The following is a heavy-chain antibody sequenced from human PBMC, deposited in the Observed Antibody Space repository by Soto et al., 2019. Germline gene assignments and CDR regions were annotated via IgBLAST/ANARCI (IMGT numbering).Heavy chain of an antibody. CDR3: ARALFGGGPGANWFDP. V-gene: IGHV3-30-3*01. Sequence: GGSLRLSCAASGFTFSSYAMHWVRQAPGKGLEWVAVISYDGSNKYYADSVKGRFTISRDNSKNTLYLQMNSLGAEDTAVYYCARALFGGGPGANWFDPWGQGTLVTVSS. CDR2: ISYDGSNK. D-gene: IGHD3-16*01. CDR1: GFTFSSYA. J-gene: IGHJ5*02.